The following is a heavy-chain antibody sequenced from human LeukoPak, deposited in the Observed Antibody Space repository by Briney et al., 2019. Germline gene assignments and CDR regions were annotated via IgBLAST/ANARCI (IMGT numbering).Heavy chain of an antibody. CDR2: IYHSGSA. D-gene: IGHD3-10*01. CDR3: ARCRGSGNYYSDY. J-gene: IGHJ4*02. CDR1: GYSISSVYY. V-gene: IGHV4-38-2*01. Sequence: PSEALSLTCAVSGYSISSVYYWGWIRQPPGKGLEWIGSIYHSGSAYYNPSLKSRVTISVDTSKNQFSLKLNSVTAADTAVYYCARCRGSGNYYSDYWGQGTLVTVSS.